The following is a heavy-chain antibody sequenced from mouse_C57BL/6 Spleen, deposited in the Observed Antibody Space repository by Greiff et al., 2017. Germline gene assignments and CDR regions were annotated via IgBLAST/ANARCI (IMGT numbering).Heavy chain of an antibody. Sequence: QVQLQQSGPELVKPGASVKISCKASGYAFSSSWMNWVKQRPGKGLEWIGRIYPGDGDTNYNGKFKGKATLTADKSSSTAYMQLSSLTSEDSAVYFCARGDYSNFSYYFDYWGQGTTLTVSS. J-gene: IGHJ2*01. CDR3: ARGDYSNFSYYFDY. CDR2: IYPGDGDT. V-gene: IGHV1-82*01. CDR1: GYAFSSSW. D-gene: IGHD2-5*01.